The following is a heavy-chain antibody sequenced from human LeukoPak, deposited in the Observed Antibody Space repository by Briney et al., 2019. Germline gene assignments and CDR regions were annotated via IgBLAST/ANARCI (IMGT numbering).Heavy chain of an antibody. CDR3: AKSNGYTNSWYDY. J-gene: IGHJ4*02. CDR2: ISASGGST. V-gene: IGHV3-23*01. Sequence: PGGSLRVSCAASGFTFSNYAMSWVRQAPGKGLEWVSGISASGGSTCYAHSVNGRFTISRDNSKNTVSLQMDSLRAEDTALYYCAKSNGYTNSWYDYWGQGTLVSVSS. D-gene: IGHD6-13*01. CDR1: GFTFSNYA.